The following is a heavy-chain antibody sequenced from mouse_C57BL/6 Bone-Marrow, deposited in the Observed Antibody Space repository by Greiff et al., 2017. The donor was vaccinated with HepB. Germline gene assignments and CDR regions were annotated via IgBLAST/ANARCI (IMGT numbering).Heavy chain of an antibody. CDR3: ARRATVVATDAMDY. CDR2: IYPGGGYT. Sequence: VQLQQSGAELVRPGTSVKMSCKASGYTFTNYWIGWAKQRPGHGLEWIGDIYPGGGYTNYNEKFKGKATLTADKSSSTAYMQLSSLTSEDSAIYYCARRATVVATDAMDYWGQGTSVTVSS. D-gene: IGHD1-1*01. CDR1: GYTFTNYW. J-gene: IGHJ4*01. V-gene: IGHV1-63*01.